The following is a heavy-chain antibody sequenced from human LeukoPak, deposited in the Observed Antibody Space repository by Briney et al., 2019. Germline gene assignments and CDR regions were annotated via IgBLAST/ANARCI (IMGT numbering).Heavy chain of an antibody. J-gene: IGHJ3*02. V-gene: IGHV3-30*18. D-gene: IGHD2-21*02. CDR1: GFTFSSYG. CDR2: ISYDGSNK. CDR3: AKDRQKQIVVATAGLAAFDI. Sequence: PGGSLRLSCAASGFTFSSYGMHWVRQAPGKGLEWVAVISYDGSNKYYADSVKGRFIISRDNSKNTLYLQMNSLRAEDTAVYYCAKDRQKQIVVATAGLAAFDIWGQGTMVTVS.